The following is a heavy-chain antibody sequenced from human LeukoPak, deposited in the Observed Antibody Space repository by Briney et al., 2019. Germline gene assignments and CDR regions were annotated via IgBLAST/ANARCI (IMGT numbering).Heavy chain of an antibody. CDR2: VSADGRTQ. Sequence: GGSLRLSCAASGFTFRTYSIHWVRQAPGKGLEWVTVVSADGRTQLYSDSVKGRFTVSRDNSLNTLHLQMNSLKTEDTAVYYCAREFGHNRWYFDYWGQGALVTVSS. CDR1: GFTFRTYS. D-gene: IGHD5-24*01. J-gene: IGHJ4*02. V-gene: IGHV3-30*03. CDR3: AREFGHNRWYFDY.